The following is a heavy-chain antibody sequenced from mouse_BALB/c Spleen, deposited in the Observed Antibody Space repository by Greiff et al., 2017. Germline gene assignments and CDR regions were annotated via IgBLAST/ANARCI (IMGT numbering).Heavy chain of an antibody. V-gene: IGHV5-17*02. CDR1: GFTFSSFG. J-gene: IGHJ4*01. D-gene: IGHD1-1*01. CDR3: ARSLTTVDAMDY. CDR2: ISSGSSTI. Sequence: EVKLVESGGGLVQPGGSRKLSCAASGFTFSSFGMHWVRQAPEKGLEWVAYISSGSSTIYYADTVKGRFTISRDNPKNTLFLQMTSLRSEDTAMYYCARSLTTVDAMDYWGQGTSVTVSS.